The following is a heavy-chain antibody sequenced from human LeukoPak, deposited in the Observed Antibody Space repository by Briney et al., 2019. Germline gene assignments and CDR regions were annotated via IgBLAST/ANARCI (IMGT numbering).Heavy chain of an antibody. Sequence: SETLSLTCSVSGGSMSNYYWNWIRQPPGKELEWIGHIYYSGSTNYNPSLQSRVTISLDTSKNQFSRKLSSVTAADTAVYYCARDLEYCSGDSCYNNWFDPWGQGILVTVSP. CDR2: IYYSGST. V-gene: IGHV4-59*01. CDR3: ARDLEYCSGDSCYNNWFDP. J-gene: IGHJ5*02. D-gene: IGHD2-15*01. CDR1: GGSMSNYY.